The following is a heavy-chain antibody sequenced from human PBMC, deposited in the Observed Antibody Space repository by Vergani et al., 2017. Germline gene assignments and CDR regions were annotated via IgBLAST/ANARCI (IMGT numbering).Heavy chain of an antibody. D-gene: IGHD1-1*01. CDR3: ARDRDGVKNWNPYFYYYMDV. V-gene: IGHV1-69*08. CDR1: GGTFSSYT. J-gene: IGHJ6*03. Sequence: QVQLVQSGAEVKKPGSSVKVSCKASGGTFSSYTISWVRQAPGQGLEWMGRIIPILGIATYAQKFQGRVTITADKSTSTAYMELSSLRSEDTAVYYCARDRDGVKNWNPYFYYYMDVWGKGTTVTVSS. CDR2: IIPILGIA.